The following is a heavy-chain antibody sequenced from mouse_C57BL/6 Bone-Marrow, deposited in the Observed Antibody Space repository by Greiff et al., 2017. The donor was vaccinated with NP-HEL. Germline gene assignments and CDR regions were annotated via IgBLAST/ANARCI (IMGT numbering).Heavy chain of an antibody. Sequence: QVQLQQSGAELARPGASVKLSCKASGYTFTSYGIRWVKQRTGQGLEWIGEIYPRSGNTYYNEKFKGKATLTADKSSSTAYMELRSLTSEDSAVYFCAREMDDGYYHYFDYWGQGTTLTVSS. D-gene: IGHD2-3*01. J-gene: IGHJ2*01. CDR3: AREMDDGYYHYFDY. CDR1: GYTFTSYG. V-gene: IGHV1-81*01. CDR2: IYPRSGNT.